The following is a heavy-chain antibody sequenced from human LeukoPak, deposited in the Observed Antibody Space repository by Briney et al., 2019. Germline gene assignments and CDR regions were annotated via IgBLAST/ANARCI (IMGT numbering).Heavy chain of an antibody. CDR1: GGSFSGYY. D-gene: IGHD2-2*01. V-gene: IGHV4-34*01. CDR3: ARGPAAIHDWFDP. J-gene: IGHJ5*02. Sequence: SETLSLTCAVYGGSFSGYYWSWIRQPPGKGLEWIGEINHSGSTNYNPPLKSRVTISVDTSKNQFSLKLSSVTAADTAVYYCARGPAAIHDWFDPWGQGTLVTVSS. CDR2: INHSGST.